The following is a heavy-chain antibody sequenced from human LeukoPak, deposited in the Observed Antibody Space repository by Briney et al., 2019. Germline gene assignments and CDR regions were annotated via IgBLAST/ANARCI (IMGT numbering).Heavy chain of an antibody. CDR3: ARDPWMYSSGWPFDY. J-gene: IGHJ4*02. Sequence: PSETLSLTCAVYGGSFRGYYWNWIRQPPGKGLEWIGEINHSGSTNYNPSIKSRVTISIDTSKHQFSLKLSSVTAADTAVYYCARDPWMYSSGWPFDYWGQGTLVTISS. CDR1: GGSFRGYY. D-gene: IGHD6-19*01. V-gene: IGHV4-34*01. CDR2: INHSGST.